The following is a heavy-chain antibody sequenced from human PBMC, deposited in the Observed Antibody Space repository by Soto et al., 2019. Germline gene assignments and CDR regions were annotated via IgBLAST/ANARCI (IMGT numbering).Heavy chain of an antibody. Sequence: SETLSLTCTVSGGSISSYYWSWIRQPPGKGLEWIGYIYYSGSTNYNPSLKSRVTISVDTSKNQFSLKLSSVTAADTAVYYCARGTYYDILTGYYAKTYYYYMDVWGKGTTVTVSS. CDR3: ARGTYYDILTGYYAKTYYYYMDV. CDR1: GGSISSYY. D-gene: IGHD3-9*01. J-gene: IGHJ6*03. V-gene: IGHV4-59*08. CDR2: IYYSGST.